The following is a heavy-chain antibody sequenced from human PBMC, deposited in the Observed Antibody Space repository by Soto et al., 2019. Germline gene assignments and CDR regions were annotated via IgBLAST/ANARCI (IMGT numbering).Heavy chain of an antibody. CDR2: IIPIFGTA. D-gene: IGHD3-22*01. CDR3: ARAETMIPQVGDAFDI. CDR1: GGTFSSYA. V-gene: IGHV1-69*01. J-gene: IGHJ3*02. Sequence: QVQLVQSGAEVKKPGSSVKVSCKASGGTFSSYAISWVRQAPGQGREWMGGIIPIFGTANYAQKFQGRVTITADESTSTAYMELSSLRSEDTAVYYCARAETMIPQVGDAFDIWGQGTTVTVSS.